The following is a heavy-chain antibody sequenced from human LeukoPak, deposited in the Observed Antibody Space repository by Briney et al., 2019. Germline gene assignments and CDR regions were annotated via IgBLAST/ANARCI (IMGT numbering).Heavy chain of an antibody. D-gene: IGHD4-17*01. Sequence: GGSLRLSCVASGFTFSNTWMNWVRQAPGKGLEWVGCIKSEIDGGATDYAAPVKGRFTISRDDSKNTLYLQMNSLKTEDTAVYYCTTQEDYGDYVVDYWGQGTLVTVSS. J-gene: IGHJ4*02. CDR2: IKSEIDGGAT. V-gene: IGHV3-15*07. CDR3: TTQEDYGDYVVDY. CDR1: GFTFSNTW.